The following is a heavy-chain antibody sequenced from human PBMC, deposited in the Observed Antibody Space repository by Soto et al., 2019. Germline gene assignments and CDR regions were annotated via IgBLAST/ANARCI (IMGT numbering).Heavy chain of an antibody. J-gene: IGHJ6*03. V-gene: IGHV4-59*01. CDR1: GGSISTYY. Sequence: QVQLQESGPGLVKPSETLSLTCTVSGGSISTYYWSWVRQPPGKGLEWIGYVYYSGSTNYNPSLKSRVTTSVDTSKNQLSRKLTSVTAADTAIYYCARGGRSAYYYHMCVWGKGTTVTFSS. CDR3: ARGGRSAYYYHMCV. CDR2: VYYSGST.